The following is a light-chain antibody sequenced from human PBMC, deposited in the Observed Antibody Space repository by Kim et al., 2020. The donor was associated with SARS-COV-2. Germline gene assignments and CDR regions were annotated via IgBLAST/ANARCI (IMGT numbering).Light chain of an antibody. Sequence: ASVGDRVTITCRASQSISTWLAWYQQKPGKTPKVLVRDASTLESGVPSRFSGSGSGTEFTLTISSLQPDDFATYYCQQYVTDLWTFGQGTKVEIK. CDR2: DAS. V-gene: IGKV1-5*01. J-gene: IGKJ1*01. CDR1: QSISTW. CDR3: QQYVTDLWT.